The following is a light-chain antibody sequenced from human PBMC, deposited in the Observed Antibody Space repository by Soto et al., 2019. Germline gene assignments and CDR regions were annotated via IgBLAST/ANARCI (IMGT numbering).Light chain of an antibody. CDR1: QSVLYSSNNKNY. V-gene: IGKV4-1*01. J-gene: IGKJ1*01. CDR2: WAS. CDR3: QQYYSTRT. Sequence: DIVMTQSPDSLAVSLGERATINCKSSQSVLYSSNNKNYLAWSQQKPGQPPNLLIYWASTRESGVPDRFSGSGSGTDFTLTISSLQAEDVAVYSCQQYYSTRTFGQGTKVEIK.